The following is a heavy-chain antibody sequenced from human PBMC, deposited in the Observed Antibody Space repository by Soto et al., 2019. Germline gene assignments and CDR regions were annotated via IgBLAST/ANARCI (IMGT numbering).Heavy chain of an antibody. CDR2: SYVRGRT. D-gene: IGHD2-2*01. CDR3: ARRPATAFGSGFDY. Sequence: SETLSLTCSVSGASISTDYWTWIRQSAGQGLEWVARSYVRGRTNYIPSLSGRATVSVDTSKNQFSLRLNSVTAADTAVYYCARRPATAFGSGFDYWGQGILVTVSS. V-gene: IGHV4-4*07. J-gene: IGHJ4*02. CDR1: GASISTDY.